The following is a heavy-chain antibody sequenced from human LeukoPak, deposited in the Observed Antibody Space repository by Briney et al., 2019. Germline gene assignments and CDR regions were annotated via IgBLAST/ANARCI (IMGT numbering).Heavy chain of an antibody. J-gene: IGHJ3*02. V-gene: IGHV1-2*02. CDR3: ARVLRGSGSYGAFDI. CDR2: INPNSGGT. Sequence: GASVKVSCKASGYTFTGYYMHWVRQAPGQGLEWMGWINPNSGGTNYAKKFQGRVTMTRDTSISTAYMELSRLRSDDTAVYYCARVLRGSGSYGAFDIWGQGTMVTVSS. CDR1: GYTFTGYY. D-gene: IGHD1-26*01.